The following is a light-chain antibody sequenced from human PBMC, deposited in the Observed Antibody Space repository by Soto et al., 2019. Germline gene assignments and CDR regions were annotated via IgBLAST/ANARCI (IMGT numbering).Light chain of an antibody. V-gene: IGKV3-15*01. CDR3: QQYNNWPPGRT. CDR2: GAS. CDR1: QSVTSN. Sequence: ELVLAQSPATLSLSPGERGTLSCRPSQSVTSNLAWYQPKPGQAPRLLIYGASIRATGVPARLSGSGSGTEFTLTISSLQSEDFAVYYCQQYNNWPPGRTFGQGTKVDIK. J-gene: IGKJ1*01.